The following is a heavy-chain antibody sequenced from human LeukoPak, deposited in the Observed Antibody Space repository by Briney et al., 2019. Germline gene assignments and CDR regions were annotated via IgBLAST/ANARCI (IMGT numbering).Heavy chain of an antibody. CDR3: ARESYDIRLLDGMDV. V-gene: IGHV1-2*02. Sequence: ASVKVSCKASGYTFTGYYMHWVRQAPGQGLEWMGWINTNSGGTNYAQKFQGRVTMTRDTSISTAYMELSRLRSDDTAVYYCARESYDIRLLDGMDVWGQGTTVTVSS. J-gene: IGHJ6*02. D-gene: IGHD3-9*01. CDR1: GYTFTGYY. CDR2: INTNSGGT.